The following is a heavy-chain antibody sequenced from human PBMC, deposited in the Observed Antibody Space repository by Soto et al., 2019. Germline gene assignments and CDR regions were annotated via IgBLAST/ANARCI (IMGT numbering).Heavy chain of an antibody. CDR2: INSDGTST. CDR3: ARARGELEWPESNWFDP. V-gene: IGHV3-74*01. D-gene: IGHD3-3*01. J-gene: IGHJ5*02. CDR1: GFTFSSYW. Sequence: GGSLRLSCAASGFTFSSYWMNWVRQAPGKGLVWVSRINSDGTSTNYADSVKGRFTISRDNAKNTLYLQMNSLRAEDTAVYYCARARGELEWPESNWFDPWGQGTLVTVSS.